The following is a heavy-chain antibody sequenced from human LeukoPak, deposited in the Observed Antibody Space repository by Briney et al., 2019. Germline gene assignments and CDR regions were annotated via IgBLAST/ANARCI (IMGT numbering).Heavy chain of an antibody. Sequence: PAETLSLTCTVSGGSINNYYWIWIRQPPGKGLEWIGYIYYSGSANYNPSLKSRVTISVDTSKNQFSLKLSSVTAADTAVYYCARVAGIGRYYFDYWGQGALFSPSS. D-gene: IGHD6-19*01. J-gene: IGHJ4*02. V-gene: IGHV4-59*01. CDR3: ARVAGIGRYYFDY. CDR2: IYYSGSA. CDR1: GGSINNYY.